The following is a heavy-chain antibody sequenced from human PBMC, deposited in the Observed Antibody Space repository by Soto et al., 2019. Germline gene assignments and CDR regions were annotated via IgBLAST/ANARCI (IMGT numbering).Heavy chain of an antibody. CDR3: AREFSNSPEAFDS. CDR1: GYTFTRYA. CDR2: INAGNDNT. V-gene: IGHV1-3*01. J-gene: IGHJ4*02. Sequence: ASVNVSCKASGYTFTRYAMHWVRQAPGQRLEWMGWINAGNDNTKYSQKYQGRVTITRDTSASTAYMELSSLRSEDTAVYYCAREFSNSPEAFDSWGQGSLVTVSS. D-gene: IGHD6-6*01.